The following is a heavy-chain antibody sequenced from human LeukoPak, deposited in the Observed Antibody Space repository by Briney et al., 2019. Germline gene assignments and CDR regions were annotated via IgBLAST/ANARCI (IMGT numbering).Heavy chain of an antibody. CDR1: GGSISGYY. Sequence: SETLSLTCTVSGGSISGYYWSWIRQPAGKGLEWIGRIYTSGSTNYNPSLKSRVTMSVDTSKNQFSLKLSSVTAADTAVYYCARDLPRNRITMVRDDAFDIWGQGTMVTVSS. V-gene: IGHV4-4*07. J-gene: IGHJ3*02. D-gene: IGHD3-10*01. CDR2: IYTSGST. CDR3: ARDLPRNRITMVRDDAFDI.